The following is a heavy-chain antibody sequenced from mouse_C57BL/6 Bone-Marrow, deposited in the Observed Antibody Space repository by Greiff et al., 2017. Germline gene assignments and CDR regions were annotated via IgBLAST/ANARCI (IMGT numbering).Heavy chain of an antibody. CDR3: ARYFYYYGTWYFDV. Sequence: VQLQQPGAELVRPGSSVKLSCKASGYTFTSYWMHWVKQRPIQGLEWIGNIDPSDSETHYNQKFKDKATLTVVKSSSTAYMQLSSLTSEDSAVYYCARYFYYYGTWYFDVWGTGTTVTVSA. D-gene: IGHD1-1*01. CDR1: GYTFTSYW. J-gene: IGHJ1*03. CDR2: IDPSDSET. V-gene: IGHV1-52*01.